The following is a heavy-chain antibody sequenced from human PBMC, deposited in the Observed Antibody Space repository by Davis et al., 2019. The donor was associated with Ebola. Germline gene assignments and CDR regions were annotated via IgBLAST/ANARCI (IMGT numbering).Heavy chain of an antibody. Sequence: PSETLSLTCTVSGGSISSYYRSWIRQPAGKGLEWIGRIYTSGSTNYNPSLKSRVTISVDTSKNQFSLKLSSVTAADTAVYYCGVAAAGKPFDYWGQGTLVTVSS. CDR1: GGSISSYY. D-gene: IGHD6-13*01. CDR2: IYTSGST. V-gene: IGHV4-4*07. J-gene: IGHJ4*02. CDR3: GVAAAGKPFDY.